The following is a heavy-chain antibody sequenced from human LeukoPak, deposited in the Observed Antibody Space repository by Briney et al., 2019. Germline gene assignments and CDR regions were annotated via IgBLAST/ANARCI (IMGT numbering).Heavy chain of an antibody. D-gene: IGHD6-19*01. V-gene: IGHV1-18*04. CDR1: GYTFTSYG. Sequence: ASVKVSCKASGYTFTSYGVSWVRQAPGQGLEWMGWISAYNGNTNYAQNFQGRVTMTTDTSTNTAYMEMRSLRSDDSAVYYCARIFPSSGWYGKGWLDPWGQGTLVTVSS. J-gene: IGHJ5*02. CDR3: ARIFPSSGWYGKGWLDP. CDR2: ISAYNGNT.